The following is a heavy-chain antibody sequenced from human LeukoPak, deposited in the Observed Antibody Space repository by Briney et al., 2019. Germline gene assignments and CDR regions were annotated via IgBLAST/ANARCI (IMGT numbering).Heavy chain of an antibody. CDR1: GFTFSSYA. V-gene: IGHV3-23*01. J-gene: IGHJ4*02. CDR2: ISTSGGSA. CDR3: AKGRCSSTSCPYYFDY. D-gene: IGHD2-2*01. Sequence: GGSLRLSCAASGFTFSSYAMSWVRRAPGKGLEWVSGISTSGGSASYADSVKGRFTISRDNSKNTLYLQMNSLRAEDTALYYCAKGRCSSTSCPYYFDYWGQGTLVTVSS.